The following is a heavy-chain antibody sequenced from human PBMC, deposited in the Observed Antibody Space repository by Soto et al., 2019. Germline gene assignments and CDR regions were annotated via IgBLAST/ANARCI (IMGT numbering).Heavy chain of an antibody. D-gene: IGHD4-17*01. V-gene: IGHV4-30-4*02. CDR2: IYYSGST. J-gene: IGHJ4*02. CDR1: GGSISSGDYY. Sequence: SETLSLTCTVSGGSISSGDYYWSWIRQPPGKGLEWIGYIYYSGSTYYNPSLKSRVTISVDTSKNRFSLKLSSLRSEDTAVYYCARSTMTFYYFDFWSQGTLVTVSS. CDR3: ARSTMTFYYFDF.